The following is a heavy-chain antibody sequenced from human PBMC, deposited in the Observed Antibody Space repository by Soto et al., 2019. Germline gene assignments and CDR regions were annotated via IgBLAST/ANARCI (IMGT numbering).Heavy chain of an antibody. D-gene: IGHD5-12*01. V-gene: IGHV3-9*01. Sequence: EVQLVESGGGLVQPGRSLRLSCAASGFTFDDYAMHWVRQAPGKGLEWVSGISWNSGSIGYADSVKGRFTISRDNAKNSLYLQMNSLRAEDTALYYCAKDSGYSGYVAGGIFDYWGQGTLVTVSS. CDR2: ISWNSGSI. J-gene: IGHJ4*02. CDR3: AKDSGYSGYVAGGIFDY. CDR1: GFTFDDYA.